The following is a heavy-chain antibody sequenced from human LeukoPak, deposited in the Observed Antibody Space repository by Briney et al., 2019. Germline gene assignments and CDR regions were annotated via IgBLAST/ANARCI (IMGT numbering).Heavy chain of an antibody. CDR1: GFTVSSNY. J-gene: IGHJ4*02. CDR3: ARGEATYYDFWSGYYLGY. Sequence: GGSLRLSCAASGFTVSSNYMSWVRQAPGKGLEWVSVIYSGGSTYYADSVKGRFTISRDNSKNTLYLQMNSLRAEDTAVYYCARGEATYYDFWSGYYLGYWGQGTLVTVSS. D-gene: IGHD3-3*01. V-gene: IGHV3-53*01. CDR2: IYSGGST.